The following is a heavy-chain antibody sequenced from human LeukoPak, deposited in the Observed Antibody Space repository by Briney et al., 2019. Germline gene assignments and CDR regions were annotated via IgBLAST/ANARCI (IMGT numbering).Heavy chain of an antibody. CDR1: GGTFSSYA. Sequence: ASVKVSCKASGGTFSSYAISWVRQAPGQGLEWMGWISAYNGNTNYAQKLQGRVTMTTDTSTSTAYMELRSLRSDDTAVYYCARDALIAVAADFDYWGQGTLVTVSS. D-gene: IGHD6-19*01. V-gene: IGHV1-18*01. CDR3: ARDALIAVAADFDY. J-gene: IGHJ4*02. CDR2: ISAYNGNT.